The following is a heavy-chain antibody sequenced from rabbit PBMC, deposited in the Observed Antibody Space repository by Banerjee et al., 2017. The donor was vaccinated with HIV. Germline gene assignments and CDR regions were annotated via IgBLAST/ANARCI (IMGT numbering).Heavy chain of an antibody. V-gene: IGHV1S45*01. D-gene: IGHD2-1*01. CDR2: INTGSGNT. J-gene: IGHJ4*01. Sequence: QEQLEESGGDLVKPEGSLTLTCTASGFSFTSSYYMCWVRQAPGKGLEWIGYINTGSGNTYYASWAKGRFTISKTSSTTVTLQMTSLTAADTATHFCARGANGGGAGLDLWGPGTLVTVS. CDR3: ARGANGGGAGLDL. CDR1: GFSFTSSYY.